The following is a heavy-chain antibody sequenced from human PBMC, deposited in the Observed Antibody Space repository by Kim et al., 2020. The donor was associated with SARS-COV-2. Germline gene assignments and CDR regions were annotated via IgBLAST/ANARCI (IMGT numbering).Heavy chain of an antibody. D-gene: IGHD1-1*01. V-gene: IGHV4-34*01. J-gene: IGHJ4*02. CDR3: ATRRDVYKVFDY. CDR2: INHSGST. Sequence: SETLSLTCAVYGGSFSGYYWSWIRQPPGKGLEWIGEINHSGSTNYNPSLKSRVTISVDTSKNQFSLKLSSVTAADTAVYHCATRRDVYKVFDYWGQGTLVTVSS. CDR1: GGSFSGYY.